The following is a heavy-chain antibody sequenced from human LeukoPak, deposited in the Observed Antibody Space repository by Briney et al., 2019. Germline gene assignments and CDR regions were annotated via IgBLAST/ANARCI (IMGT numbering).Heavy chain of an antibody. Sequence: GRSLRLSCAASGFTFDDYAMPWVRHAPGKGLEWVSGISWNSGSIGYADSVKGRFTISRDNAKNSLYLQMNSLRAEDTAVYYCAKLVGSGSYSHFDYWGQGTLVTVSS. V-gene: IGHV3-9*01. CDR2: ISWNSGSI. CDR3: AKLVGSGSYSHFDY. J-gene: IGHJ4*02. CDR1: GFTFDDYA. D-gene: IGHD3-10*01.